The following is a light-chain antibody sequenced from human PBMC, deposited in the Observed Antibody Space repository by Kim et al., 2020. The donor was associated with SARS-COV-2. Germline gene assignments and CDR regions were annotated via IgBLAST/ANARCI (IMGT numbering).Light chain of an antibody. J-gene: IGLJ2*01. Sequence: SVSPGQTGSITCSGDKLGVEYACWYKRRPGQSPVRVIYQDSKRPSGIPERFSGSNSGNTATLTISGTQAMDEADYYCQAWDSSTVVFGGGTQLTVL. CDR2: QDS. V-gene: IGLV3-1*01. CDR1: KLGVEY. CDR3: QAWDSSTVV.